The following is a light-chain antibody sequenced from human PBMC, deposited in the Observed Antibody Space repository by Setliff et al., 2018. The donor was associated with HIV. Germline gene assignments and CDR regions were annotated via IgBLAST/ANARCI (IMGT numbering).Light chain of an antibody. CDR2: TNS. CDR3: ASWDDSLKVYV. Sequence: QSALTQPPSVSGTPGQRVTISCSGSNSNIGTTTVNWYQRLPGAAPKLLIYTNSHRPSGVPDRFSGSKSGTSASLAISGLQSEDEAEYYCASWDDSLKVYVFGSGTKVTVL. V-gene: IGLV1-44*01. J-gene: IGLJ1*01. CDR1: NSNIGTTT.